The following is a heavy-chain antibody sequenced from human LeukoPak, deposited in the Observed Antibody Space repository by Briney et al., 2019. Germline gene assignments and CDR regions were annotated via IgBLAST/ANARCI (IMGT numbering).Heavy chain of an antibody. CDR2: SHHSGNT. Sequence: SETLSLTCTVSGVSISSAYWSWIRQPPGKGLEWIGYSHHSGNTNYNPSLYSRVTISVDTSKNQFSLKLSSVTAADTAVYYCARGYYDSSGSSNTFDVWGQGTMVTVS. CDR1: GVSISSAY. V-gene: IGHV4-59*08. J-gene: IGHJ3*01. CDR3: ARGYYDSSGSSNTFDV. D-gene: IGHD3-22*01.